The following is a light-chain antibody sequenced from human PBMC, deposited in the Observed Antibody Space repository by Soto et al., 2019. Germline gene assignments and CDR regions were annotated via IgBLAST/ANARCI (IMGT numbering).Light chain of an antibody. CDR1: QSISSN. V-gene: IGKV1-39*01. CDR3: QQSYSTPVT. Sequence: DIQMTQSPSSLSASVGDRVTSTCRASQSISSNLNWYQQKPGKAPKLLIYAASSLQSGVPSRFSGSGSGTDFTLTISSLQPEDVATYYCQQSYSTPVTFGGGTKVEIK. CDR2: AAS. J-gene: IGKJ4*01.